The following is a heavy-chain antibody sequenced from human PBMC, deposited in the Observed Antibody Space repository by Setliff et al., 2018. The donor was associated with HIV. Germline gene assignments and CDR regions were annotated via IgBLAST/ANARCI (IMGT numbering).Heavy chain of an antibody. D-gene: IGHD3-10*02. CDR2: ISSSGSTI. Sequence: GSLRLSCAASGFTFKNYWMYWVRQPPGKGLEWVSYISSSGSTIYYADSVKGRFTISRDNAKNSLYLQMNSLRAEDTAMYYCARDKGPPPVVHLDYWGQGTLVTVSS. CDR3: ARDKGPPPVVHLDY. J-gene: IGHJ4*02. CDR1: GFTFKNYW. V-gene: IGHV3-48*04.